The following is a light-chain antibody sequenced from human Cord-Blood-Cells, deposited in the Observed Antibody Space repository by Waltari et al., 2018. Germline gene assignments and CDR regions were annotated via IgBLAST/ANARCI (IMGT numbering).Light chain of an antibody. CDR1: QSISSY. CDR2: AAS. V-gene: IGKV1-39*01. Sequence: IQMTQSPSSLSASIGDRVTITCRASQSISSYLKWYQQKPGKAPKLLIYAASSLQSTIASRFSSRASGTDVALNISSPQPEDYATYDGQPSHSTPLTFDGGTKVEIK. J-gene: IGKJ4*02. CDR3: QPSHSTPLT.